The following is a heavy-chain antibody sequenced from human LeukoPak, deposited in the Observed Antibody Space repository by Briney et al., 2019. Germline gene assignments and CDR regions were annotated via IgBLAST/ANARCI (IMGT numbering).Heavy chain of an antibody. Sequence: ASVKVSCKASGYTFTSYYMHWVRQAPGQGLEWMGIINPSGGSTSYAQKFQGRVTMTRDTSTSTVYMELSSLKSEDTAVYYCARVAPLGSQLLWDYFDYWGQGTLVTVSS. J-gene: IGHJ4*02. V-gene: IGHV1-46*01. CDR3: ARVAPLGSQLLWDYFDY. CDR1: GYTFTSYY. CDR2: INPSGGST. D-gene: IGHD2-2*01.